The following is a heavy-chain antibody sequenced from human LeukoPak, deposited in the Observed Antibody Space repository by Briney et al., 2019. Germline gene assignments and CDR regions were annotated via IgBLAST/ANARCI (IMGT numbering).Heavy chain of an antibody. V-gene: IGHV4-38-2*01. CDR1: GYSISSGYY. CDR3: ASQRGYSYGYRAY. J-gene: IGHJ4*02. CDR2: IYHSGST. D-gene: IGHD5-18*01. Sequence: SETLSLTCAVSGYSISSGYYWGWSRQPPGKGLEWIGSIYHSGSTYYNPSLKSRVTISVDTSKNQFSLKLSSVTAADAAVYYCASQRGYSYGYRAYWGQGTLVTVSS.